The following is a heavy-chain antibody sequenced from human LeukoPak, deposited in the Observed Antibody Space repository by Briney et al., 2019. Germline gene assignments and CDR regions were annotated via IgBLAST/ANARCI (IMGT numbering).Heavy chain of an antibody. D-gene: IGHD3-22*01. J-gene: IGHJ5*02. V-gene: IGHV1-24*01. CDR2: FDPEDGET. CDR1: GYTLTELS. Sequence: ASVKVSCKVSGYTLTELSMHWVRQAPGKGLEWMGGFDPEDGETIYAQKFQGRVTMTEDTSTDTAYMELSSLRSEDTAVYYCARRIPTSGYYKALGCFDPWGQGTLVTVSS. CDR3: ARRIPTSGYYKALGCFDP.